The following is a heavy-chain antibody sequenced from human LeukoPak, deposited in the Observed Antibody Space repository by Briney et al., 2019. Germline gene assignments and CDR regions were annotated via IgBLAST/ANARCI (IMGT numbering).Heavy chain of an antibody. CDR3: ARPPYCSGGSCLYYFDF. CDR2: MNPNSGNT. V-gene: IGHV1-8*01. Sequence: ASVKVSCKASGYTFTSYGINWVRQASGQGLEWMGWMNPNSGNTGYAQKFQGRVTMTRNTSISTAYMELSSLRSEDTAVYYCARPPYCSGGSCLYYFDFWGQGTLVTVSS. CDR1: GYTFTSYG. J-gene: IGHJ4*02. D-gene: IGHD2-15*01.